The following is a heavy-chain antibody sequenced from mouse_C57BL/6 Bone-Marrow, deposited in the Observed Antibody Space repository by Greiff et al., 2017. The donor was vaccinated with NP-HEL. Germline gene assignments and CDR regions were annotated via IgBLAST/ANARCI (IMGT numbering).Heavy chain of an antibody. CDR3: SSFARDVDY. CDR2: ISSGGSYT. Sequence: EVKLQESGGDLVKPGGSLKLSCAASGFTFSSYGMSWVRQTPDQRLEWVATISSGGSYTYYPDGVKGRFTISRDNAKNTLYLQMSSLKSEDTAMYYCSSFARDVDYWGQGTTLTVSS. D-gene: IGHD3-3*01. CDR1: GFTFSSYG. J-gene: IGHJ2*01. V-gene: IGHV5-6*01.